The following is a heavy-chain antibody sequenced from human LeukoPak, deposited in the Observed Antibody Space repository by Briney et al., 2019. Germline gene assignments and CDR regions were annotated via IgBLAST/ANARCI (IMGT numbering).Heavy chain of an antibody. CDR1: GFTFSSYS. V-gene: IGHV3-48*04. Sequence: GGSLRLSCVASGFTFSSYSMNWVRQAPGKGLEWVSYISSSSSSISYADSVKGRFTISRDNAKNSLFLQMNSQRAEDTAVYYCARERGGTGSFYSGYYYYIDVWGKGTTVTVSS. D-gene: IGHD3-22*01. CDR3: ARERGGTGSFYSGYYYYIDV. J-gene: IGHJ6*03. CDR2: ISSSSSSI.